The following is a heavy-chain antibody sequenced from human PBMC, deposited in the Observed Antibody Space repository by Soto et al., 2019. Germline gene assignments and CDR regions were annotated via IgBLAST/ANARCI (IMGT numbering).Heavy chain of an antibody. CDR2: ISAYNGNT. CDR3: ARAYYDFWSGYPVNYYYMDV. Sequence: QVQLVQSGAEVKKPGASVKVSCKASGYTFTSYGISWVRQAPGQGLEWMGWISAYNGNTNYAQKLQGRVTMTTDTSTSTAYMELRSLRSDDTAVYYCARAYYDFWSGYPVNYYYMDVWGKGTTVTVSS. D-gene: IGHD3-3*01. V-gene: IGHV1-18*01. CDR1: GYTFTSYG. J-gene: IGHJ6*03.